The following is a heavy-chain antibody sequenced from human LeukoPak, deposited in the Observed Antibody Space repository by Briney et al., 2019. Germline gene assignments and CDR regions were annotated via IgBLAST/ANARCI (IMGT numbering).Heavy chain of an antibody. Sequence: PSETLSLTCTVSGGSISRSSSSYWGWIRQPPGKGLEWIGSIYYSGSTYYNPSLKSRVTISVDTSKNQFSLKLSSVTAADTAVYYCATRRWRWLQVKTVDYWGQGTLVTVSS. V-gene: IGHV4-39*01. D-gene: IGHD5-24*01. CDR1: GGSISRSSSSY. CDR3: ATRRWRWLQVKTVDY. J-gene: IGHJ4*02. CDR2: IYYSGST.